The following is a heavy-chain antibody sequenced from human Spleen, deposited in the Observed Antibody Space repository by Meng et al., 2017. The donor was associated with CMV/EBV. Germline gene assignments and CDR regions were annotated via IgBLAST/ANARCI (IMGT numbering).Heavy chain of an antibody. J-gene: IGHJ6*02. Sequence: SETLSLTCAVSGGSISSSNWWSWVRQPPGKGLEWIGEIYHSGSTNYNPSLKSRVTISVDTSKNQFSLKLSSVTAADTAVYYCAREGTNYYYGMDVWGQGTTVTVSS. CDR2: IYHSGST. D-gene: IGHD2-2*01. V-gene: IGHV4-4*02. CDR3: AREGTNYYYGMDV. CDR1: GGSISSSNW.